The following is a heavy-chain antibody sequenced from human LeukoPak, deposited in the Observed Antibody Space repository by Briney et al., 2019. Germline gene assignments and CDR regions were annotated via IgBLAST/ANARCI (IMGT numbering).Heavy chain of an antibody. Sequence: PGGSLRLSCAASGFTVSSNYMSWVRQAPGKGLEWVSSISFGSSYVYYADSVKGRFTISRDNAKNSLYLQMNSLRAEDTAVYYCARDWVGATHSVWGQGTLVTVSS. CDR3: ARDWVGATHSV. D-gene: IGHD1-26*01. CDR1: GFTVSSNY. J-gene: IGHJ4*02. CDR2: ISFGSSYV. V-gene: IGHV3-21*01.